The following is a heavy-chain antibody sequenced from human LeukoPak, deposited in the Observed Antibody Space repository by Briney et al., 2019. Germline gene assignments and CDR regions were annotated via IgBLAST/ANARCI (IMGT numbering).Heavy chain of an antibody. V-gene: IGHV3-53*01. D-gene: IGHD1-26*01. CDR2: IYCGGST. CDR1: GFTVSSNY. CDR3: ARVLWELLGRGGSYYFDY. Sequence: PGGSLRLSCAASGFTVSSNYMSWVRQAPGKGLEWVSLIYCGGSTYYADSVKGRFTISRDNSKNTLYLQMISLRAEDTAVYYCARVLWELLGRGGSYYFDYWGQGTLVTVSS. J-gene: IGHJ4*02.